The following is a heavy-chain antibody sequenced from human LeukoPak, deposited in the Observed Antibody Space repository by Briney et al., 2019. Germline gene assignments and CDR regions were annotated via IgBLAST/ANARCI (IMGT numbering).Heavy chain of an antibody. D-gene: IGHD3-22*01. V-gene: IGHV3-74*01. CDR3: EAVKNAFDI. CDR1: GFTFSSYW. J-gene: IGHJ3*02. Sequence: GGSLRLSCAASGFTFSSYWMHWVRQAPGKGLVWVSRINSDGSCTSYADSVKGRFTISRDNAKNTLYLQMNSLRAEDTAVYYCEAVKNAFDIWGQGTMVTVSS. CDR2: INSDGSCT.